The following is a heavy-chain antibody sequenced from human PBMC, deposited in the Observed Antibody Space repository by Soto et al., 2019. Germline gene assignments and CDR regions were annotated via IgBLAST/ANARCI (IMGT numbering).Heavy chain of an antibody. J-gene: IGHJ4*02. Sequence: QVQLVQSGAEVKKSGASVKVSCKASGYIFTGYFIQWLRQAPGQGLEWMGWINPNTSATNYAQKFQGRVTMTRDTSLGAAYMELTSLRSDESALYYCARAPLIIGHITNSGEASPGVLDYWGQGTPVTVSS. CDR1: GYIFTGYF. D-gene: IGHD3-3*01. CDR2: INPNTSAT. CDR3: ARAPLIIGHITNSGEASPGVLDY. V-gene: IGHV1-2*02.